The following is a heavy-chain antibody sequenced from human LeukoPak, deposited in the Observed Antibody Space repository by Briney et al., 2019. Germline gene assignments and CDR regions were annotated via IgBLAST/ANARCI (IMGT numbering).Heavy chain of an antibody. CDR3: ASGLWFGEALLVY. D-gene: IGHD3-10*01. CDR1: GYTFTGYY. Sequence: ASVTVSCKASGYTFTGYYMHWVRQAPGQGLEWMGWINPNSGGTNYAQKFQGRVTMTRDTSISTAYMELSRLRSDDTAVYYCASGLWFGEALLVYWGQGTLVTVSS. CDR2: INPNSGGT. V-gene: IGHV1-2*02. J-gene: IGHJ4*02.